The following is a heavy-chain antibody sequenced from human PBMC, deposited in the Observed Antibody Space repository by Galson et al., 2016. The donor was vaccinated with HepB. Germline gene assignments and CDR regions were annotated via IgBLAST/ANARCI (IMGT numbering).Heavy chain of an antibody. J-gene: IGHJ4*02. CDR1: GYTFTTXX. V-gene: IGHV1-18*01. D-gene: IGHD1-26*01. CDR2: XXAYXXXT. CDR3: ARSIVGATYYFDY. Sequence: SVKVSCKASGYTFTTXXFSXXXQAXXXGLXXMGXXXAYXXXTXXAQRXQDRVTMTTDTSTSTAYMELRGLRSDDTALNYCARSIVGATYYFDYWGQGTLVXVSS.